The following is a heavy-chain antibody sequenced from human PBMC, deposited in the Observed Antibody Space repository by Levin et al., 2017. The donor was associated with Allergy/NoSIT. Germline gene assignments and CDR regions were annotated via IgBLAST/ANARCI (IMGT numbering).Heavy chain of an antibody. CDR3: ARQGRWEELQAARPRIPKNYYYDYGMDG. J-gene: IGHJ6*02. Sequence: KIGESLKISCKGSGYSFTSYWIGWVRQMPGKGLEWMGIIYPGDSDTRYSPSFQGQVTISADKSISTAYLQWSSLKASDTAMYYCARQGRWEELQAARPRIPKNYYYDYGMDGWGQGTTVTVSS. D-gene: IGHD6-6*01. CDR1: GYSFTSYW. CDR2: IYPGDSDT. V-gene: IGHV5-51*01.